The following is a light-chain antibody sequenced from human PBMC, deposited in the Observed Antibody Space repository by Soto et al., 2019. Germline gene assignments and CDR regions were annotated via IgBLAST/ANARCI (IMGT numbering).Light chain of an antibody. J-gene: IGLJ2*01. V-gene: IGLV2-14*01. Sequence: QSALTQPASVSGSPGQSITISCTGTSSDVGGYNYVSWYQQHPGKAPKIMIYDVSNRPSGVSNRFSGSKSGNTASLTISGLQAEDEADYYCSSYTSSSLIFGGGTKVTVL. CDR2: DVS. CDR1: SSDVGGYNY. CDR3: SSYTSSSLI.